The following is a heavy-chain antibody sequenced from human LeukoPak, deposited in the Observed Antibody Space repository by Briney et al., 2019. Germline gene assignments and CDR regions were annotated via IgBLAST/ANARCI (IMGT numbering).Heavy chain of an antibody. CDR1: GGSISSYY. CDR3: AREAVADAFDI. Sequence: SETLSLTCTVSGGSISSYYWSWIRQPPGKGLEWIGYIYYSGSTNYYPSLKSRVTISVDTSKNQFSLKLSSVTAADTAVYYCAREAVADAFDIWGQGTMVTVSS. V-gene: IGHV4-59*01. CDR2: IYYSGST. J-gene: IGHJ3*02. D-gene: IGHD2-15*01.